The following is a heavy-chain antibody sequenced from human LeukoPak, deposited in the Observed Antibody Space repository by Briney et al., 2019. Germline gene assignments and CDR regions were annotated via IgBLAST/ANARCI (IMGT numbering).Heavy chain of an antibody. D-gene: IGHD6-19*01. V-gene: IGHV3-30*02. J-gene: IGHJ4*02. CDR3: AKDQWLVLDY. CDR1: GFTFDDYA. Sequence: PGRSLRLSCAASGFTFDDYAMHWVRQAPGKGLEWVAFIRYDGSHNYYADSVKGRFTISRDNSKNTLYLQMNSLRAEDTAVYSCAKDQWLVLDYWGQGTLVTVSS. CDR2: IRYDGSHN.